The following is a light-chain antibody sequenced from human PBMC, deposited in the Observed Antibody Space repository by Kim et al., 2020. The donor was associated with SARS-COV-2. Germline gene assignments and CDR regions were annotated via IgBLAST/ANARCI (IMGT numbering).Light chain of an antibody. V-gene: IGKV3-20*01. CDR1: QTVNNNY. J-gene: IGKJ2*03. Sequence: PGKSATLSCRASQTVNNNYLAWYQQKPGQTPRLLIDGASSRATGIPDRFSGSGSGTDFTLTISRLEPEDFAVYYCQQYGTSVLYSFGQGTKLEI. CDR3: QQYGTSVLYS. CDR2: GAS.